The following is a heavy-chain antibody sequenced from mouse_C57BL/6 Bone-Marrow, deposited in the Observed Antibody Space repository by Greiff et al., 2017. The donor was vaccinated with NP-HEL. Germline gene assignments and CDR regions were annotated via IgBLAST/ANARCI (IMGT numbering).Heavy chain of an antibody. V-gene: IGHV5-9-1*02. J-gene: IGHJ4*01. D-gene: IGHD2-1*01. CDR2: ISSGGDYI. Sequence: EVNLVESGEGLVKPGGSLKLSCAASGFTFSSYAMSWVRQTPEKRLEWVAYISSGGDYIYYAATVKGRFTISRDNARNTLYLQMSSLKAEETAMYYCTREGYGNCLGYAMDYWGQGTSVTVSS. CDR3: TREGYGNCLGYAMDY. CDR1: GFTFSSYA.